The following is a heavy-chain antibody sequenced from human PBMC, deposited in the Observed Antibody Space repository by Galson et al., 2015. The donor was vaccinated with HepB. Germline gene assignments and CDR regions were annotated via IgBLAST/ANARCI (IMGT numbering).Heavy chain of an antibody. CDR1: GYTFTSYY. Sequence: SVKVSCKASGYTFTSYYMHWVRQAPGQGLEWMGIINPSGGSTSYAQKFQGRVTMTRDTSTSTVYMELSSLRSEDTAVYYCARGLGSVPAASGNYFDYWGQGTLVTVSS. J-gene: IGHJ4*02. CDR3: ARGLGSVPAASGNYFDY. D-gene: IGHD2-2*01. CDR2: INPSGGST. V-gene: IGHV1-46*01.